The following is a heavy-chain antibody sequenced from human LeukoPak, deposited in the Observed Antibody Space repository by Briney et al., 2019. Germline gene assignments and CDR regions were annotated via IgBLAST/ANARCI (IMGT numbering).Heavy chain of an antibody. Sequence: ASVKVSCKASGGTFSSYAISWVRQAPGQGPEWMGGIIPIFGTANYAQKFQGRVTITTDESTSTAYMELSSLRSEDTAVYYCARSPRSSGYYDPDYWGQGTLVTVSS. CDR1: GGTFSSYA. D-gene: IGHD3-22*01. CDR3: ARSPRSSGYYDPDY. J-gene: IGHJ4*02. CDR2: IIPIFGTA. V-gene: IGHV1-69*05.